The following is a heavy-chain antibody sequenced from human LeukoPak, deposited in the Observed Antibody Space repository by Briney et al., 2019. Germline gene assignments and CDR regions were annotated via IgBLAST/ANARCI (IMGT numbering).Heavy chain of an antibody. D-gene: IGHD3-10*01. J-gene: IGHJ4*02. CDR2: ISYSGST. V-gene: IGHV4-61*01. Sequence: SETLSLTCTVSGGSVSRDNYSWSWIRQPPGKGLEWIGYISYSGSTNYNPSLKSRVTISVDRSKNQFSLKLSSVTAADTAVYYCARGGVFLWFGSPPDYWGQGTLVTVSS. CDR3: ARGGVFLWFGSPPDY. CDR1: GGSVSRDNYS.